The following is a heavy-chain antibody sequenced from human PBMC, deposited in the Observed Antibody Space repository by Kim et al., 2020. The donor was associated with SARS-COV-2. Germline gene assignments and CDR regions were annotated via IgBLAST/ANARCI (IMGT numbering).Heavy chain of an antibody. Sequence: TNYNPSLKSRVTISVDTSKNQFSLKLSSVTAADTAVYYFARGRWELRFGYWGQGTLVTVSS. CDR3: ARGRWELRFGY. J-gene: IGHJ4*02. CDR2: T. V-gene: IGHV4-34*01. D-gene: IGHD2-15*01.